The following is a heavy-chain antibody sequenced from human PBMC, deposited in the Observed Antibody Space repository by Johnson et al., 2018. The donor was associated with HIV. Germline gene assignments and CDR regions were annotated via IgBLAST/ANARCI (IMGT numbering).Heavy chain of an antibody. J-gene: IGHJ3*02. V-gene: IGHV3-66*01. CDR2: IYSGGST. CDR3: ARDQVVTATTDSFDI. CDR1: GFTVSSNY. D-gene: IGHD2-21*02. Sequence: EVQVVESGGGLVQPGGSLRLSCAASGFTVSSNYMTWVRQAPGKGLEWVSVIYSGGSTYYADSVKGRFTISRDNSKNTLYLQMNSLRAEDTAVYYCARDQVVTATTDSFDIWGQGTMVSVSS.